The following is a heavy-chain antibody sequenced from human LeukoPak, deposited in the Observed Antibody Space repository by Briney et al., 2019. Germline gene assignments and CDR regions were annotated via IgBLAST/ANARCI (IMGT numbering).Heavy chain of an antibody. V-gene: IGHV1-18*01. Sequence: GASVKVSCKASGYTFTSYGISWVRQAPGQGLEWMGWISAYNGNTNYAQKLQGRVTMTTDTSTSTAYMELRSLRSDDTAVYYCARQMATIYYYGMDVWGRGTTVTVSS. J-gene: IGHJ6*02. CDR3: ARQMATIYYYGMDV. CDR2: ISAYNGNT. D-gene: IGHD5-12*01. CDR1: GYTFTSYG.